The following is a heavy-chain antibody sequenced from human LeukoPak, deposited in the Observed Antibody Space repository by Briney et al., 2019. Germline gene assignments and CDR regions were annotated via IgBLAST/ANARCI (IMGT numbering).Heavy chain of an antibody. Sequence: GESLKISCKGSGYSFGNYWIGWVRQMPGKGLEWVGIIYPGDSDTRYGPSFQGQVTISADKSISTAYLQWSSLKASDSAMYYCARREGGWYLDYWGQGTLVTVSS. CDR3: ARREGGWYLDY. CDR1: GYSFGNYW. J-gene: IGHJ4*02. V-gene: IGHV5-51*01. D-gene: IGHD6-19*01. CDR2: IYPGDSDT.